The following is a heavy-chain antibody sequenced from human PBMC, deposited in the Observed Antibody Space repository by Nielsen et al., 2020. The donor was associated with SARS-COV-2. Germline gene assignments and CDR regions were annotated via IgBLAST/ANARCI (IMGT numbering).Heavy chain of an antibody. J-gene: IGHJ4*02. CDR2: INPSGGST. CDR3: ARDRIAVAGLEY. V-gene: IGHV1-46*01. CDR1: GGTFSSYA. D-gene: IGHD6-19*01. Sequence: ASVKVSCKASGGTFSSYAISWVRQAPGQGLEWMGIINPSGGSTSYAQKFQGRVTMTRDTSTSTVYMELSSLRSEDTAVYYCARDRIAVAGLEYWGQGTLVTVSS.